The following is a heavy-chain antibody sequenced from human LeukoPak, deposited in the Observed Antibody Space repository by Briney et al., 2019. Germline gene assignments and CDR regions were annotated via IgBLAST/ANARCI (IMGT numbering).Heavy chain of an antibody. CDR3: AKDRGWELRYFDY. V-gene: IGHV3-30*02. CDR2: VRYDGHNE. Sequence: PGGPLRLSCAASGFTFNNYGIHWVRQAPGKGLEWVAFVRYDGHNEYYADSVKGRFTIARDNSKNTLYLQMNSLRAEDTAVYYCAKDRGWELRYFDYWGQGTLVTVSS. CDR1: GFTFNNYG. J-gene: IGHJ4*02. D-gene: IGHD1-26*01.